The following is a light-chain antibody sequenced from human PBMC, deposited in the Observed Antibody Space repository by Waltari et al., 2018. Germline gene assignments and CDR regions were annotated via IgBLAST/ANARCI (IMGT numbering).Light chain of an antibody. V-gene: IGLV4-69*01. J-gene: IGLJ3*02. CDR3: QTGGHGTWV. CDR1: SGHSSNV. CDR2: VNRDGSH. Sequence: QLVLTQSPSASASLGASVKLTCTLSSGHSSNVIAWHQQQPEKGPRYLMKVNRDGSHSKGDGIPDRFSGSSSGAGRYLTISSLQSEDEADYYCQTGGHGTWVFGGGTKLTVL.